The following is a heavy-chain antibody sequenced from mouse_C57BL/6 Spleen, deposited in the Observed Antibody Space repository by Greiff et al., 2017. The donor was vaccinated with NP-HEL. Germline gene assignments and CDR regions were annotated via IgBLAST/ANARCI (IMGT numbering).Heavy chain of an antibody. CDR3: ARPLYDYDVWFAY. J-gene: IGHJ3*01. V-gene: IGHV5-17*01. Sequence: EVKLMESGGGLVKPGGSLKLSCAASGFTFSDYGMHWVRQAPEKGLEWVAYISSGSSTIYYADTVKGRFTISRDNAKNTLFLQMTSLRSEDTAMYYCARPLYDYDVWFAYWGQGTLVTVSA. D-gene: IGHD2-4*01. CDR2: ISSGSSTI. CDR1: GFTFSDYG.